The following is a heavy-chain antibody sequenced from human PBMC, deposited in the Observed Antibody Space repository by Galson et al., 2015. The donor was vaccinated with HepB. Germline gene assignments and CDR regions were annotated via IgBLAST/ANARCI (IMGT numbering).Heavy chain of an antibody. CDR1: GFTFGSYA. Sequence: SLRLSCAASGFTFGSYAMHWVRQAPGKGLEWVAVISYDGSNKYYADSVKGRFTISRDNSKNTLYLQMNSLRAEDTAVYYCARDPGEYSSSWFPSGMDVWGQGTMVTVSS. CDR3: ARDPGEYSSSWFPSGMDV. CDR2: ISYDGSNK. D-gene: IGHD6-13*01. J-gene: IGHJ3*01. V-gene: IGHV3-30*04.